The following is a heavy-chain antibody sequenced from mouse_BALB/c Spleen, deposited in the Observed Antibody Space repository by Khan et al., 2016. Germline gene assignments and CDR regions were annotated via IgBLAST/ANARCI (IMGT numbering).Heavy chain of an antibody. V-gene: IGHV3-8*02. CDR1: GDSITSGY. CDR3: ASDRGYDGYFDY. J-gene: IGHJ2*01. D-gene: IGHD2-14*01. CDR2: VSHSGST. Sequence: EVQLQESGPSLVKPSQTLSLTCSVTGDSITSGYWNWIRKFPGNKLEYMGYVSHSGSTYYNPSLKSRISITRDTSKNQYYLQLNSVTTEDTATYYCASDRGYDGYFDYWGQGTTLTVSS.